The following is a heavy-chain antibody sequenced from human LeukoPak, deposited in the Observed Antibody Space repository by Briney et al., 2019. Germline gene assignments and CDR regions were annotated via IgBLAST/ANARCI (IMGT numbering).Heavy chain of an antibody. CDR3: ARRPSPYSGSYFDY. CDR1: GYSFTFYW. Sequence: GESLKISCKASGYSFTFYWIGWVRQMPGKGLEWMGMIFPGDSDTRYSPSFHGQVTISADKSINTAYLQWSSLKASDTAMYYCARRPSPYSGSYFDYWGQGSLVTVSA. CDR2: IFPGDSDT. J-gene: IGHJ4*02. D-gene: IGHD1-26*01. V-gene: IGHV5-51*01.